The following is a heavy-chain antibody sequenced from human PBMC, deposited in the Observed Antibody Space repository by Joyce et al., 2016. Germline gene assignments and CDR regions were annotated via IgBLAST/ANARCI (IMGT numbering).Heavy chain of an antibody. J-gene: IGHJ6*02. CDR2: IIPFFGAV. Sequence: QVLLVQSGAAVKRPGSSLRVSCKSSGGDFSNYTVNWVRQAPGQRLEWMGGIIPFFGAVKYAEDFQGRVTLTADQSTRTAYLELSSLTSADTAVYYCARGGTSSDHYFFYTLDVWGPGTTVIVSS. V-gene: IGHV1-69*12. D-gene: IGHD1-14*01. CDR3: ARGGTSSDHYFFYTLDV. CDR1: GGDFSNYT.